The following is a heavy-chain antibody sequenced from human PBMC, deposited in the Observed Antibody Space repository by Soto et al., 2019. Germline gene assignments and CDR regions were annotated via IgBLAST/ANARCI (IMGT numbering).Heavy chain of an antibody. CDR1: GGSIGSYY. Sequence: SETLSLNRTVPGGSIGSYYWSCIRQPPGKGLEWIGYIYYGSTKFNPSLNSRVAISIDTSKNHFSLRVSSVTAADTAIYYCAILYPPFLYGSGPWDVWGKGTTVTVSS. D-gene: IGHD3-10*01. J-gene: IGHJ6*04. CDR2: IYYGST. CDR3: AILYPPFLYGSGPWDV. V-gene: IGHV4-59*08.